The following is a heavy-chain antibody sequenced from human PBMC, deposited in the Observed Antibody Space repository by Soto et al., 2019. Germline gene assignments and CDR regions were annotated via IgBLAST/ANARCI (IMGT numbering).Heavy chain of an antibody. CDR1: GFTVRHYS. CDR3: AKDLWMQPSVMDV. Sequence: GGALRLSCAASGFTVRHYSMNWVRQAPGKGLEWVSAISGSGGSTYYADSVKGRFSISRVTSKITLLLQMNTLRAEDTAVYYCAKDLWMQPSVMDVWVPGTTVTVSS. D-gene: IGHD5-18*01. V-gene: IGHV3-23*01. CDR2: ISGSGGST. J-gene: IGHJ6*02.